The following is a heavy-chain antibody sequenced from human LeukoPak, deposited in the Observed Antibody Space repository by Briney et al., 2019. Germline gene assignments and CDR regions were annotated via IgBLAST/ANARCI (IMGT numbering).Heavy chain of an antibody. CDR1: GFTFSSYW. CDR3: AKDPDSISSGGSDY. V-gene: IGHV3-7*01. J-gene: IGHJ4*02. Sequence: GGSLRLSCAVSGFTFSSYWMSWVRQAPGKGLEWVANIKQDGSEKYYVDSVKGRFTISRDNAKNSLYLQMNSVRGEDTAVYYCAKDPDSISSGGSDYWGQGTLVTVSS. CDR2: IKQDGSEK. D-gene: IGHD6-6*01.